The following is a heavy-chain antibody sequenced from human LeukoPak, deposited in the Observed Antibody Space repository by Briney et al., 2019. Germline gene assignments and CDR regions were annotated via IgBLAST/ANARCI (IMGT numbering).Heavy chain of an antibody. CDR3: ARDSVQLWEYFDY. CDR1: GGSISSGGYY. Sequence: SQTLSLTCTVSGGSISSGGYYWSWIRQHPGTGLEWIGYIYYSGSTYYNPSLKSRVTISVDTSKNQFSLKLSSVTAADTAVYYCARDSVQLWEYFDYWGQGTLVTVSS. D-gene: IGHD5-18*01. V-gene: IGHV4-31*03. J-gene: IGHJ4*02. CDR2: IYYSGST.